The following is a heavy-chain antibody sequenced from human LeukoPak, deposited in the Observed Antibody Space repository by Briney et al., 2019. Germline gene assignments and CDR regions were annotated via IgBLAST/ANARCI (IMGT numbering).Heavy chain of an antibody. Sequence: GESLQISCQGSGYNFTTYWIGWVRQIPGKGLEWMGIIYPDDSDTRYSPSFQGQVTISADKSISTAYLQWGSLKASDTAMYYCARGVESYSSSWYKVFDYWGQGTLVTVSS. J-gene: IGHJ4*02. CDR2: IYPDDSDT. D-gene: IGHD6-13*01. CDR3: ARGVESYSSSWYKVFDY. V-gene: IGHV5-51*01. CDR1: GYNFTTYW.